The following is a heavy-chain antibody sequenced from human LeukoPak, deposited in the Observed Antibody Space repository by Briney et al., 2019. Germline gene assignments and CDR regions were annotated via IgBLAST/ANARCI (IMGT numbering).Heavy chain of an antibody. Sequence: GESLKISCKGSGYSFTSYWIGWVRQMPGKGLEWMGIIYPGDSDTRYSPSFQGQVTISADKSISTAYLQWSSLKASDTAMYYCARGYYGSGSHRTFGYWGQGTLVTVSS. CDR1: GYSFTSYW. CDR3: ARGYYGSGSHRTFGY. CDR2: IYPGDSDT. J-gene: IGHJ4*02. D-gene: IGHD3-10*01. V-gene: IGHV5-51*01.